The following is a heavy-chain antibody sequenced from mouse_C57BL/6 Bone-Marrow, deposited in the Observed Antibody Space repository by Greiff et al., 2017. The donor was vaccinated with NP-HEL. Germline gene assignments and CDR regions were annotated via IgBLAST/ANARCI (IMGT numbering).Heavy chain of an antibody. Sequence: EVMLVESGGGLVQPGGSLKLSCAASGFTFSDYYMYWVRQTPEKRLEWVAYISNGGGSTYYPDTVKGRFTISRDNAKNTLYLQMSRLKSEDTAMYYCARPTSYGFAYWGQGTLVTVSA. J-gene: IGHJ3*01. D-gene: IGHD1-1*01. V-gene: IGHV5-12*01. CDR3: ARPTSYGFAY. CDR2: ISNGGGST. CDR1: GFTFSDYY.